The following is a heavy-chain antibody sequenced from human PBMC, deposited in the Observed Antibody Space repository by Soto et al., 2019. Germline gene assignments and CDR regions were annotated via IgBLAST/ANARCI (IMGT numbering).Heavy chain of an antibody. J-gene: IGHJ1*01. V-gene: IGHV1-46*04. Sequence: QVQLVQSGAELKKPGASVKVACKASGYKFTTYFIHWVRQAPGQGLEWMGMIHPSGDTGYAQKLRARVTMTRDTSTTPAYMELRNLTSEATAVYFSVRGYCTTSPCSGDFQFWGQGTLVTVYS. CDR3: VRGYCTTSPCSGDFQF. CDR1: GYKFTTYF. CDR2: IHPSGDT. D-gene: IGHD2-15*01.